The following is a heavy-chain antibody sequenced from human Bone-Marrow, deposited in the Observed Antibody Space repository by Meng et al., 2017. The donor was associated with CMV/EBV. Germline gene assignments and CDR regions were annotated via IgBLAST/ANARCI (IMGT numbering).Heavy chain of an antibody. V-gene: IGHV3-48*04. CDR3: ARVFCSSTSCYLYYYYGKDV. Sequence: GGSLRLSCAASGFTFSSYSMNWVRQAPGKGLEWVSYISSSSSTIYYADSVKGRFTISRDNAKNSLYLQMNSLRAEDTAVYYCARVFCSSTSCYLYYYYGKDVWGQGTTVTVSS. D-gene: IGHD2-2*01. J-gene: IGHJ6*02. CDR1: GFTFSSYS. CDR2: ISSSSSTI.